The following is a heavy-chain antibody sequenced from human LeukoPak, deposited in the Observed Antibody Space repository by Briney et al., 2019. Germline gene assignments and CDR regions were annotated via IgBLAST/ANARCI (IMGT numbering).Heavy chain of an antibody. D-gene: IGHD5-12*01. V-gene: IGHV3-64*02. CDR1: GFTFSTYS. J-gene: IGHJ4*02. Sequence: GGSLRLSCAASGFTFSTYSMNWVRQAPGKGLEYVSGISSNGGLTYYADSVKGRFTISRDKSKNTVFLQMGSLRAEDMALYYCARDHSGAVADYWGQGTLVTVSP. CDR2: ISSNGGLT. CDR3: ARDHSGAVADY.